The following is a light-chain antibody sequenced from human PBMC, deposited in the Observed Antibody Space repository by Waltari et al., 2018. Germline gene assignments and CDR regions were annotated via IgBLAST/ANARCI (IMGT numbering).Light chain of an antibody. V-gene: IGKV2-30*02. CDR1: QSLVHSDGNTH. Sequence: DVVMTQSPLSLPVTLGQAASISFKSSQSLVHSDGNTHLNWFQQRPGQSPRRLIYRVSKRDSGVPDRFSGSGSGTDFTLKISRVEAEDVGIYYCMQGTHWPYTFGQGTKLDIK. CDR3: MQGTHWPYT. CDR2: RVS. J-gene: IGKJ2*01.